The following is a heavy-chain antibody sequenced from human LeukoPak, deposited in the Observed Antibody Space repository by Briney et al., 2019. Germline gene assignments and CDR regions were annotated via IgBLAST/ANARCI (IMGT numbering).Heavy chain of an antibody. CDR2: IHTRST. Sequence: PSETLSLTCTVSGGSISSYYWSWIRQPAGKGLEWIGRIHTRSTNYNPSLKSRVTMSVDTSKNQFSLKLSSVTAADTAVYYCARDQYYYGSSGYLFDYWGQGTLVTVSS. CDR3: ARDQYYYGSSGYLFDY. J-gene: IGHJ4*02. CDR1: GGSISSYY. V-gene: IGHV4-4*07. D-gene: IGHD3-22*01.